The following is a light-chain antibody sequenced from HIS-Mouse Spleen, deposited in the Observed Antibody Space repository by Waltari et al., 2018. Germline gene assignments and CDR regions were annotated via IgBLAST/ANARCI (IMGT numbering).Light chain of an antibody. J-gene: IGKJ4*01. CDR2: DAS. Sequence: DIQMTQSPSSLSASVGDRVTITCQASQDISNYLNWYQQKPGKAPKLLIYDASNLETGVPSRFCGSGSGTDFTFTISSLQPEDIATYYCQQYDNLPLTFGGGTKVEIK. CDR3: QQYDNLPLT. CDR1: QDISNY. V-gene: IGKV1-33*01.